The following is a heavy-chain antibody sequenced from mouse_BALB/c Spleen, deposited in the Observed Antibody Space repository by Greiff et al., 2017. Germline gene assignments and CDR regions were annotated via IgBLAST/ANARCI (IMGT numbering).Heavy chain of an antibody. CDR1: GYTFSSYW. CDR2: ILPGSGST. D-gene: IGHD2-1*01. J-gene: IGHJ2*01. Sequence: QVQLKESGAELMKPGASVKISCKATGYTFSSYWIEWVKQRPVHGLEWIGEILPGSGSTNYNEKFKGKATFTADTSSNTAYMQLSSLTSEDSAVYYCARARGNYDFDYWGQGTTLTVSS. V-gene: IGHV1-9*01. CDR3: ARARGNYDFDY.